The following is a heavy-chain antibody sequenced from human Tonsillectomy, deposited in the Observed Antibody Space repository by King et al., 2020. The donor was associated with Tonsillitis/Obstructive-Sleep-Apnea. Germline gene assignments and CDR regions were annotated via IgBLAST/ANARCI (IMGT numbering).Heavy chain of an antibody. D-gene: IGHD2-2*01. V-gene: IGHV5-10-1*03. CDR1: GYSFTSYW. Sequence: QLVQSGAEVKKPGESLRISCKGSGYSFTSYWISWVRQMPGKGLEWMGRIDPSDSYTNYSPSFQGHVTISADKSISTAYLQWSSLKASDTAMYYCARLVYCSSTSCYYSYGMYVWGQGTTVTVSS. J-gene: IGHJ6*02. CDR2: IDPSDSYT. CDR3: ARLVYCSSTSCYYSYGMYV.